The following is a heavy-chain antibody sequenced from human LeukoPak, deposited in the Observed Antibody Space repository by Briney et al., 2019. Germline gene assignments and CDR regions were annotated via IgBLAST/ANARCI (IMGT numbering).Heavy chain of an antibody. J-gene: IGHJ4*02. CDR1: GFTFDDYA. D-gene: IGHD6-19*01. V-gene: IGHV3-9*01. CDR3: AKAFSSGWYTVDY. Sequence: GGSLRLSCAASGFTFDDYAMHWVRQAPGKGLEWVSGISWNSGSIGYADSVKGRFTISRDNAKNSLYLQMNSLRAGDTALYYCAKAFSSGWYTVDYWGQGTLVTVSS. CDR2: ISWNSGSI.